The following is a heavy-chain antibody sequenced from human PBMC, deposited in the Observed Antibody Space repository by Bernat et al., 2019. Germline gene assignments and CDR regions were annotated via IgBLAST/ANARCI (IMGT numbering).Heavy chain of an antibody. V-gene: IGHV3-21*01. J-gene: IGHJ6*02. CDR3: ARDSGGGVLWFGESAYGMDV. CDR2: ISSSSSYI. D-gene: IGHD3-10*01. Sequence: EVQLVESGGGLVKPGGSLRLSCAASGFTFSSYSMNWVRQAPGKGLEWVSSISSSSSYIYYADSLNGRFTIYRDNAKNSLYLQMNRLRAEDTAVYYCARDSGGGVLWFGESAYGMDVWGQGTTVTVSS. CDR1: GFTFSSYS.